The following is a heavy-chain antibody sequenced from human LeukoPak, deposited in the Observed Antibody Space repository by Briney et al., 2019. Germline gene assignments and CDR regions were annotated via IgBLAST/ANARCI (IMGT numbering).Heavy chain of an antibody. CDR2: INPNSGGT. J-gene: IGHJ4*02. V-gene: IGHV1-2*02. CDR3: ASAPRGDYCSSASCRHYYFDS. Sequence: PVASVTVSCKASGYTFTSYYMHWVRQAPGQGLEWMGWINPNSGGTNYAQKFQGRVTLTRDTSISTAYMELSSLIYEDTALYYCASAPRGDYCSSASCRHYYFDSWGQGTLVTVSS. D-gene: IGHD2-2*01. CDR1: GYTFTSYY.